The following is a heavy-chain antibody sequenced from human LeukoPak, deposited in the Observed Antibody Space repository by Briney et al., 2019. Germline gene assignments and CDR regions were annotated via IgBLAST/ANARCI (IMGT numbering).Heavy chain of an antibody. CDR3: ARDQGVPDSSGYTNRFDP. CDR2: ISSSSSYI. J-gene: IGHJ5*02. D-gene: IGHD3-22*01. V-gene: IGHV3-21*01. Sequence: GGSLRLSCAASGFTFSSYSMNWVRQAPGKGLEWVSSISSSSSYIYYADSVKGRFTISRDNAKNSLYLQMNSLRAEDTAVYYCARDQGVPDSSGYTNRFDPWGQGTLVTVSS. CDR1: GFTFSSYS.